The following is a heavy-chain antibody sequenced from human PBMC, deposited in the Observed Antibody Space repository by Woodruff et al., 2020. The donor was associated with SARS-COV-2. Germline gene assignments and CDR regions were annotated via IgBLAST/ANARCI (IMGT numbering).Heavy chain of an antibody. J-gene: IGHJ6*03. D-gene: IGHD3-16*01. Sequence: ASVTARFTISRDNSKNTLYLQMNSLRAEDTAVYYCARAGAGLGLYMDVWGKGTTVTVSS. V-gene: IGHV3-30*01. CDR3: ARAGAGLGLYMDV.